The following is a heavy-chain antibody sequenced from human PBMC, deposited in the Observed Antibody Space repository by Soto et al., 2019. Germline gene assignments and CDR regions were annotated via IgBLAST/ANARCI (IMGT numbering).Heavy chain of an antibody. V-gene: IGHV2-5*01. CDR2: IYWNDDN. D-gene: IGHD6-19*01. CDR1: GFSLSTSGVG. J-gene: IGHJ6*02. Sequence: SGPTLVKPTQTLTLTCTFSGFSLSTSGVGVGWIRQPPGKALEWLALIYWNDDNRNNPSLKSRLTITKDTPKNQVVLTMTKMDPVETAPYYCAHSYHPVRHSPGVAGDPYYYGMDVWGQGTTVTVSS. CDR3: AHSYHPVRHSPGVAGDPYYYGMDV.